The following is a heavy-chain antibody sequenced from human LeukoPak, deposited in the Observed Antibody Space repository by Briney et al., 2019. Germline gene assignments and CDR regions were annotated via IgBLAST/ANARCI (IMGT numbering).Heavy chain of an antibody. CDR1: GFTFSTYE. CDR2: ISSSGGTR. CDR3: AREYFYDSSGYSDAFDI. J-gene: IGHJ3*02. D-gene: IGHD3-22*01. Sequence: GGSLRLSCAASGFTFSTYEMNWVRQAPGRGLEWVSSISSSGGTRYHADSVKGRFTISRDNSKNSLYLQMNSLRAEDTAVYYCAREYFYDSSGYSDAFDIWGQGTMVTVSS. V-gene: IGHV3-48*03.